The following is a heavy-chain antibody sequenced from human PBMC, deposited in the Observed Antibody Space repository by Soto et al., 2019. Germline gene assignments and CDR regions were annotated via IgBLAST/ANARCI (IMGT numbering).Heavy chain of an antibody. Sequence: SETLSLTCAVYRGSFSGYYWSWIRQPPGKGLEWIGETNHSGSTNYNPSLKSRVTISVDTSKNQFSLKLNSVTAADTAVYYSARDAGMVRGAGGMGGCGRGTTVTVCS. V-gene: IGHV4-34*01. CDR1: RGSFSGYY. CDR3: ARDAGMVRGAGGMGG. CDR2: TNHSGST. D-gene: IGHD3-10*01. J-gene: IGHJ6*02.